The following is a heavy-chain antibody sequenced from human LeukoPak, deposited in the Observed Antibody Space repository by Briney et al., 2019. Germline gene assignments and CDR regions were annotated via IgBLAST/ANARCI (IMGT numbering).Heavy chain of an antibody. CDR3: VIKTTKAIAVADYYFDY. CDR2: ISSNGGST. Sequence: TGGSLRLSCSASGFTFSSYAMHWVRQAPGKGLEYVSAISSNGGSTYYADSVKGRFTISRDNSKNTLYLQMSSLGAEDTAVYYCVIKTTKAIAVADYYFDYWGQGTLVTVSS. CDR1: GFTFSSYA. D-gene: IGHD6-19*01. J-gene: IGHJ4*02. V-gene: IGHV3-64D*09.